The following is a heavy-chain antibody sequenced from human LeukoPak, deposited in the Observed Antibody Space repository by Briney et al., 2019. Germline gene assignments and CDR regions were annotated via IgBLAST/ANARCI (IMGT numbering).Heavy chain of an antibody. CDR2: IYSGSA. V-gene: IGHV4-39*01. CDR3: GKHNGGGVGSYVAPGPPDYFDY. CDR1: GDITHY. J-gene: IGHJ4*02. Sequence: KPSETLSLTCTVSGDITHYWGWIRQPPGKGLECIGSIYSGSAYYNPSLRSRVTISLDTSKKQLSLKLNSVTAADTAVYYCGKHNGGGVGSYVAPGPPDYFDYWGQGTLVTVSS. D-gene: IGHD1-26*01.